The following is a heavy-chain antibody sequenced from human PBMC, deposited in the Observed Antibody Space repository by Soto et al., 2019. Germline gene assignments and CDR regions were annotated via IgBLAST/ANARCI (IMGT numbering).Heavy chain of an antibody. CDR2: IWYDGSNK. CDR3: ARDISPITMVRGVIITWEEFNYGMDV. J-gene: IGHJ6*02. D-gene: IGHD3-10*01. Sequence: PGGSLRLSCAASGFTFSSYGMHWVRQAPGKGLEWVAVIWYDGSNKYYADSVKGRFTISRDNSKNTLYLQMNSLRAEDTAVYYCARDISPITMVRGVIITWEEFNYGMDVWGQGTTVTVSS. V-gene: IGHV3-33*01. CDR1: GFTFSSYG.